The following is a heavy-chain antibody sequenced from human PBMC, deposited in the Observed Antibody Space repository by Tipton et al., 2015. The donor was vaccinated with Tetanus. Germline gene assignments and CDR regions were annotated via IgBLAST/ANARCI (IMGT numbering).Heavy chain of an antibody. CDR2: IYYSGTT. CDR3: ARTPDYYYGMDV. CDR1: GGSISGSSYY. J-gene: IGHJ6*02. Sequence: GLVKPSETLSLTCTVSGGSISGSSYYWGWIRQPPGKGLEWIGSIYYSGTTNYNPSLKSRVTISTDKSKNQVSLRLNSVTAADTAVYFCARTPDYYYGMDVWGQGTTVTVSS. V-gene: IGHV4-39*07.